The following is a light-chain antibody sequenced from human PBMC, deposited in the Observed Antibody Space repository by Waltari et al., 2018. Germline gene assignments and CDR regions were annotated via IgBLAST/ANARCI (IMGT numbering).Light chain of an antibody. V-gene: IGKV3-15*01. CDR2: GAS. CDR3: QQYNNWPPT. J-gene: IGKJ1*01. CDR1: QSVSSN. Sequence: EIVMTQSQVTLSVSPGERATISCRASQSVSSNLAWYQQKPGQAPRLLIYGASTRATGIPARFSGSGSGTEFTLTISSLQSEDFAVYYCQQYNNWPPTFGQGTKVEIK.